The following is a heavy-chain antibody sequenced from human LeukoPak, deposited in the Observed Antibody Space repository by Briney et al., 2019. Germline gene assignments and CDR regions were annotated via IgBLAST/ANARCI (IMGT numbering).Heavy chain of an antibody. Sequence: SETLSLICAVYGGSFSDYYWSWIRQPPGMGLEWIGEINHSGGSNYNPSLKSRVTMSIDTSKNQFSLKLSSLTAADTALYYCVRMHQLGSYNWFDPWGQGTLVTVSS. V-gene: IGHV4-34*01. D-gene: IGHD6-13*01. CDR1: GGSFSDYY. J-gene: IGHJ5*02. CDR3: VRMHQLGSYNWFDP. CDR2: INHSGGS.